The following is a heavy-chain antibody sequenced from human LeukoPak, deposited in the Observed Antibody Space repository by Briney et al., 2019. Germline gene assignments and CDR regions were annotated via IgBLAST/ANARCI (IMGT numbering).Heavy chain of an antibody. CDR3: ARMVKSGGIYDSSGYYYYMDV. V-gene: IGHV4-34*01. CDR1: GGTFNGYY. Sequence: PSETLSLTCAVYGGTFNGYYWSWIRQPPGKGLEWIEEINHSGSTNYNPSLKSRVTISVDTSKNQFSLKLSSVTAADTAVYYCARMVKSGGIYDSSGYYYYMDVWGKGTTVTISS. D-gene: IGHD3-22*01. J-gene: IGHJ6*03. CDR2: INHSGST.